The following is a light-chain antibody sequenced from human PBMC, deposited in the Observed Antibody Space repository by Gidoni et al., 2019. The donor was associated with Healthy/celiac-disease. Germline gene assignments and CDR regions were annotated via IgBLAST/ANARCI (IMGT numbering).Light chain of an antibody. J-gene: IGLJ2*01. CDR1: NIGSKS. CDR2: YDS. CDR3: QVWDSSSDHPV. V-gene: IGLV3-21*04. Sequence: SYVLTQPPPVSVAPGKTARITCGGNNIGSKSVHWYQQKPGQAPVLVIYYDSDRPSGIPERFSGSNSGNTATLTSSRVEAGDEADYYCQVWDSSSDHPVFGGGTKLTVL.